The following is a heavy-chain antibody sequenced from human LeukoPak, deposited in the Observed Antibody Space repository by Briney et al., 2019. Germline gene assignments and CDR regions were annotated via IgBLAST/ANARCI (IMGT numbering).Heavy chain of an antibody. V-gene: IGHV4-4*02. CDR1: GGSISSTNW. D-gene: IGHD6-13*01. CDR3: AMGGGVAAAGAFDV. CDR2: IYHGGST. Sequence: SETLSLTCAVSGGSISSTNWWTWVRQPPGKGLEWIGEIYHGGSTNYNPSLRSRVTISLDKSKNQFSVKLNSVTAADTAVYYCAMGGGVAAAGAFDVWGQGTMVTVSS. J-gene: IGHJ3*01.